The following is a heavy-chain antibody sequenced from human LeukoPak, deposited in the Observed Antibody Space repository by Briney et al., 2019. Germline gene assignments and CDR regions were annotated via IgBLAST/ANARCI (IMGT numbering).Heavy chain of an antibody. CDR3: ARDSKPRPTKSIAARLWPRAFDI. CDR1: GYTFTSYA. V-gene: IGHV7-4-1*02. CDR2: ISTNTGNP. Sequence: ASVKVSCKASGYTFTSYAMNWVRQAPGQGLEWMGWISTNTGNPTYAQGFTGRFVFSLDTSVSTAYLQISSLKAEDTAVYYCARDSKPRPTKSIAARLWPRAFDIWGQGTMVTVSS. D-gene: IGHD6-6*01. J-gene: IGHJ3*02.